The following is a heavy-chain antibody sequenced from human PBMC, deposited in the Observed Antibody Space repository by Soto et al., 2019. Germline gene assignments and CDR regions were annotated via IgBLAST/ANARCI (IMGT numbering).Heavy chain of an antibody. Sequence: GGFLRLSCAASGFTFSSYGRSWVRQAPGKGLEWVSAISGSGGSTYYADSVKGRFTISRDNSKNTLYLQMNSLRAEDTAVYYCAKSVVAGYYYYGMDVWGQGTTVTVSS. D-gene: IGHD6-19*01. J-gene: IGHJ6*02. V-gene: IGHV3-23*01. CDR3: AKSVVAGYYYYGMDV. CDR2: ISGSGGST. CDR1: GFTFSSYG.